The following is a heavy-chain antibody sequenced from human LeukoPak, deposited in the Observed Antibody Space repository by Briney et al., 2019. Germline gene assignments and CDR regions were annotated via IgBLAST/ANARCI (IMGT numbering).Heavy chain of an antibody. V-gene: IGHV4-34*01. CDR3: ARGRYGVYDY. J-gene: IGHJ4*02. D-gene: IGHD4-17*01. CDR1: GGSFSVYY. Sequence: SETLSLTCAVYGGSFSVYYWSWIRQPPGKGLEWIGEINHSGSTNYNPSLKSRVTISVDTSENQFSLKLSSVTAADTAVYYCARGRYGVYDYWGQGTLVTVSS. CDR2: INHSGST.